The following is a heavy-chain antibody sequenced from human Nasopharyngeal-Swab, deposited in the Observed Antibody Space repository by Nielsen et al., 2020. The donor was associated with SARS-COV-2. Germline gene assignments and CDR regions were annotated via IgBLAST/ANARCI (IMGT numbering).Heavy chain of an antibody. CDR1: GFTLSSYA. J-gene: IGHJ4*02. D-gene: IGHD3-3*01. CDR2: VTYDGSNK. Sequence: GGSLRLSGAASGFTLSSYAMTWVRQAPGKGLGWVAVVTYDGSNKYCADSVKGRFTISRDNSKNSLYLQINSLRVEDTAMYYCARDAYHFWSGYRYFDSWGQGTLVTVSS. V-gene: IGHV3-30*04. CDR3: ARDAYHFWSGYRYFDS.